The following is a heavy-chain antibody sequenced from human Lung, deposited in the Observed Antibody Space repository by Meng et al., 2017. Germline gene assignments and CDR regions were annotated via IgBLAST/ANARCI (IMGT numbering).Heavy chain of an antibody. J-gene: IGHJ4*02. V-gene: IGHV4-4*02. CDR1: GGSITSSTW. D-gene: IGHD1-26*01. CDR2: IFHSGST. CDR3: ARFDISSSGRGDY. Sequence: GRLQESGPGLVKPSGTLSLTCAVSGGSITSSTWWSWVRQTPGKGLEWFGEIFHSGSTNYNPPLESRVTISVDKSKNQFSLKVYSVTAADTATYYCARFDISSSGRGDYWGQGILVTVSS.